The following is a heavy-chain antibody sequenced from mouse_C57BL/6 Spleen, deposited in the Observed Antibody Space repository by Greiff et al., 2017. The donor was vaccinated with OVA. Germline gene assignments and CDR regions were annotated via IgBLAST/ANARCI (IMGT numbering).Heavy chain of an antibody. Sequence: EVQLQQSGPGMVKPSQSLSLTCTVTGYSITSGYDWHWIRHFPGNKLEWMGYISYSGSTNYNPSLKSRISITHDTSKNPFFLKLKSVTTEDTATYDGARRGSSPYWYFDVWGTGTTVTVSS. J-gene: IGHJ1*03. V-gene: IGHV3-1*01. CDR3: ARRGSSPYWYFDV. CDR2: ISYSGST. D-gene: IGHD1-1*01. CDR1: GYSITSGYD.